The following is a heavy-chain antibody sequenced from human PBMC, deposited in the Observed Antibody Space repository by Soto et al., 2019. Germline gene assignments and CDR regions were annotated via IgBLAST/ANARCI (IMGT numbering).Heavy chain of an antibody. CDR3: ARDGYYDIWSGKWDPYYYYYGLDV. Sequence: PSETLSLTCTVSGGSISSYYWSWIRQPPGKGLEWIGYIYYSGSTNYNPSLKSRVTISVDTSKNQFSLKLSSVTAADTAVYYCARDGYYDIWSGKWDPYYYYYGLDVWGQGTMVTVSS. V-gene: IGHV4-59*01. D-gene: IGHD3-3*01. J-gene: IGHJ6*02. CDR1: GGSISSYY. CDR2: IYYSGST.